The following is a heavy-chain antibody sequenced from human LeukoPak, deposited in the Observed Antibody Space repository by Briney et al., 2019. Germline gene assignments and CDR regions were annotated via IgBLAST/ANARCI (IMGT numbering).Heavy chain of an antibody. CDR1: GYTFTGYY. J-gene: IGHJ5*02. CDR3: ARDGRRQQLVFMPNGNWFDP. Sequence: ASVTVSCKASGYTFTGYYMHWVRQAPGQGLEWMGWINPNSGGTNYAQKFQGRVTMTRDTSISTAYMELSRLRSDDTAVYYCARDGRRQQLVFMPNGNWFDPWGQGTLVTVSS. V-gene: IGHV1-2*02. CDR2: INPNSGGT. D-gene: IGHD6-6*01.